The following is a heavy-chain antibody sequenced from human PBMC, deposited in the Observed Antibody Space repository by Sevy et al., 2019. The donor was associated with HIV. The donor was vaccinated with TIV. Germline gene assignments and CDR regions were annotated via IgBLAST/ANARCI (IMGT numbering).Heavy chain of an antibody. V-gene: IGHV4-59*01. Sequence: SETLSLTCTVSGGSMSGYYCSWIRQPPGKGLEWIGYFYYSRSTNYNPSLKSRVTISVDTSRNHSSLKLRSVTAADTAVYYCARASPEYYYGLDVWGHGTTVTVSS. J-gene: IGHJ6*02. CDR3: ARASPEYYYGLDV. CDR2: FYYSRST. CDR1: GGSMSGYY.